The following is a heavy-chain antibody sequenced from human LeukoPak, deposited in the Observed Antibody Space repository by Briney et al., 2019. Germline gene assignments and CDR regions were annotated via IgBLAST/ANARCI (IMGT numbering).Heavy chain of an antibody. D-gene: IGHD2-21*01. CDR3: ARDWLFTANAPNIDY. V-gene: IGHV1-18*01. CDR2: ISAYNGNT. Sequence: GASVKVSCKASGYTFTSYGISWVRQAPGQGLEWMGWISAYNGNTNYAQKLQGRVTMTTDTSTSTAYMELRSLRSDDTAVYYCARDWLFTANAPNIDYWGQGTLVTVSS. J-gene: IGHJ4*02. CDR1: GYTFTSYG.